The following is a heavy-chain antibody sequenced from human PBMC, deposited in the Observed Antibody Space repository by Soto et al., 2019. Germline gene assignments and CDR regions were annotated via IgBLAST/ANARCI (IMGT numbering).Heavy chain of an antibody. CDR1: GYIFPSST. V-gene: IGHV1-18*01. Sequence: QVQLVQSGAEVKKPGASGKVSCKAPGYIFPSSTISWVRQAPGQGLEWMGWISAYNGNIKDAQKFQGRFTMTIDTSTSTAYMELRSLTSDDTAMYYCAIANFGDNDYWGQGTLVTVSS. D-gene: IGHD4-17*01. J-gene: IGHJ4*02. CDR2: ISAYNGNI. CDR3: AIANFGDNDY.